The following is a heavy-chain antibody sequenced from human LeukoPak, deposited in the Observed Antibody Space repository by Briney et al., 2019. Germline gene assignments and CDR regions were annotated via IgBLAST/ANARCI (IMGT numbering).Heavy chain of an antibody. CDR3: ARESEGGTGTSCPDY. CDR1: GFIFSSDD. CDR2: IQSNGGNK. Sequence: GGSLRLSCAASGFIFSSDDMHWVRQAPGKGLEWVAGIQSNGGNKYYVDSVKGRFAISRDNSKSTLYLQVNSLRVEDTALYYCARESEGGTGTSCPDYWGQGTLVTVSS. J-gene: IGHJ4*02. V-gene: IGHV3-33*05. D-gene: IGHD2-2*01.